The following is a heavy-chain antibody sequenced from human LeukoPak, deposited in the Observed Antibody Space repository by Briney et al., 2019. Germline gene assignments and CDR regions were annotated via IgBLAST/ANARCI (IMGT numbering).Heavy chain of an antibody. CDR3: AKATLLGYCSSTSCYRIAGAFDI. V-gene: IGHV4-34*01. CDR2: INHSGST. D-gene: IGHD2-2*02. Sequence: SETLSLTCAVYGGSFSGYYWSWIRQPPGKGLEWIGEINHSGSTNYNPSLKSRVTISVDTSKNQFSLKLSSVTAADTAVYYCAKATLLGYCSSTSCYRIAGAFDIWGQGTMVTVSS. J-gene: IGHJ3*02. CDR1: GGSFSGYY.